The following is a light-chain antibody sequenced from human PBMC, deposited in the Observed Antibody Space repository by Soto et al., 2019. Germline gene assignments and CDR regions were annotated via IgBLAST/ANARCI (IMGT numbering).Light chain of an antibody. V-gene: IGKV1-39*01. J-gene: IGKJ1*01. CDR3: QQSYIAPRA. Sequence: DIQLTQSPSSLSASVGDRVTITCRASQSIDRYIHWYQEKPGKVPKLLIYAASSLASGVPSRFSGSGSGTDFILTISSLQPEDFATYYCQQSYIAPRAFGQGTKVDSK. CDR2: AAS. CDR1: QSIDRY.